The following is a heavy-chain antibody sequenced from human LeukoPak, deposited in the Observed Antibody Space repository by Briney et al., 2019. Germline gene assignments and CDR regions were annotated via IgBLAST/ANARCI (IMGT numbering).Heavy chain of an antibody. CDR3: AKDALRAVPYYFDY. J-gene: IGHJ4*02. CDR1: GFTFSSYG. CDR2: ISGSGYSA. D-gene: IGHD3-10*01. Sequence: PGGTLRLSCAASGFTFSSYGMNWVRQAPGKGLEWVSAISGSGYSAYYADSVKGRFTISRDNSKNTLFLQMNSLRAEDTAVYYCAKDALRAVPYYFDYWGQGTLVTVSS. V-gene: IGHV3-23*01.